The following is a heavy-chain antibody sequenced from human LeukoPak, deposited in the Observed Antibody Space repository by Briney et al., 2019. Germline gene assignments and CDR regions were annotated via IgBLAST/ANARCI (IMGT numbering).Heavy chain of an antibody. CDR3: AKDRLAYCGGDCYSYYFDY. CDR1: GFTVSSNY. CDR2: VSGSGGST. J-gene: IGHJ4*02. Sequence: PGGSLRLSCAASGFTVSSNYMSWVRQAPGKGLEWVSAVSGSGGSTYYADSVKGRFTISRDNSKNTLYLQMNSLRAEDTAVYYCAKDRLAYCGGDCYSYYFDYWGQGTLVTVSS. D-gene: IGHD2-21*02. V-gene: IGHV3-23*01.